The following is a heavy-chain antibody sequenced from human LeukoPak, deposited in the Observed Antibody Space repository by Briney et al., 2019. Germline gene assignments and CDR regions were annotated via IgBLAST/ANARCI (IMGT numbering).Heavy chain of an antibody. CDR1: GGSISTYY. CDR2: IYFTGRT. V-gene: IGHV4-59*01. D-gene: IGHD3-3*01. Sequence: SETLSLTCTVSGGSISTYYWSWIRLPPGRGLEWIAYIYFTGRTQYNPSLKSRVTISEDTSKNQFSLRLSSVTPADTAVYYCARGGYDSDFDYWGQGTLVTVSS. J-gene: IGHJ4*02. CDR3: ARGGYDSDFDY.